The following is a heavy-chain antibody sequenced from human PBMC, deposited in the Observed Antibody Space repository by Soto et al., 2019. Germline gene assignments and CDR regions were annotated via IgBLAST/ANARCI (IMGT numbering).Heavy chain of an antibody. CDR2: FDPEDGET. CDR1: GYTLTELS. CDR3: ATWVVVPAALTFDY. J-gene: IGHJ4*02. Sequence: ASVKVSCKVSGYTLTELSMHWVRQAPGKGLEWMGGFDPEDGETIYAQKFQGRVTMTEDTSTDTAYMELSSLRSEDTAVCYCATWVVVPAALTFDYWGQGTLVTVSS. D-gene: IGHD2-2*01. V-gene: IGHV1-24*01.